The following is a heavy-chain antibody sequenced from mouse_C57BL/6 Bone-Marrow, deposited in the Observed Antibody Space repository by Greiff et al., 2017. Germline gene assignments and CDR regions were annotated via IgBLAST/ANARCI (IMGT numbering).Heavy chain of an antibody. V-gene: IGHV12-3*01. CDR1: GFPITSGYS. CDR3: SRADYYGSIPLAMTN. CDR2: ITHSGET. Sequence: VQRVESGPGLVKPSQSLFLTCFITGFPITSGYSWIWIRQSPGKPLEWMGYITHSGETFYNPSLPSPISITRETSKNQFFLQVNSVTTEDTSMYYCSRADYYGSIPLAMTNWGQGTSGPVS. J-gene: IGHJ4*01. D-gene: IGHD1-1*01.